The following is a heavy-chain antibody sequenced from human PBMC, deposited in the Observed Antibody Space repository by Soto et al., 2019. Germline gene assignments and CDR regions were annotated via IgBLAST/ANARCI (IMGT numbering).Heavy chain of an antibody. V-gene: IGHV3-30*18. Sequence: GGSLRLSCAASGFTFSSYGMHWVRQAPGKGLEWVAVISYDGSNKYYADSVKGRFTISRDNSKNTLYLQMNSLRAEDTAVYYCAKEVGYSYGMGLDYWGQGTLVTVSS. CDR2: ISYDGSNK. D-gene: IGHD5-18*01. CDR3: AKEVGYSYGMGLDY. CDR1: GFTFSSYG. J-gene: IGHJ4*02.